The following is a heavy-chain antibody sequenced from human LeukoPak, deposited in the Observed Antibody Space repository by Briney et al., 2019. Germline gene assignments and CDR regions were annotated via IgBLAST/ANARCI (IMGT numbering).Heavy chain of an antibody. J-gene: IGHJ4*02. CDR3: ARERVLPYYYDSSGYYLAGYFDY. V-gene: IGHV4-34*01. CDR1: GGSFSGYY. CDR2: INHSGST. D-gene: IGHD3-22*01. Sequence: KPSETLSLTCAVYGGSFSGYYWSWIRQPPGKGLEWIGEINHSGSTNYNPSLKSRVTISVDTSKNQFSLKLSSVTAADTAVYYCARERVLPYYYDSSGYYLAGYFDYWGQGTLVTVSS.